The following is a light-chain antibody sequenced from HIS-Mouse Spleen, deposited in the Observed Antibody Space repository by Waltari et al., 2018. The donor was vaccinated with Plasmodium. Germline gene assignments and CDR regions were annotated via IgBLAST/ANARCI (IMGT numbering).Light chain of an antibody. CDR2: SNN. Sequence: QSVLTQPPSASGTPGQRVTISCSGSISSNGSNTVNWYQQLPGTAPKLLIYSNNQRPSGVPDRFSGSKSGTSASLAISGLQSEDEADYYCAAWDDSLNGVVFAGGTKLTVL. J-gene: IGLJ2*01. V-gene: IGLV1-44*01. CDR1: ISSNGSNT. CDR3: AAWDDSLNGVV.